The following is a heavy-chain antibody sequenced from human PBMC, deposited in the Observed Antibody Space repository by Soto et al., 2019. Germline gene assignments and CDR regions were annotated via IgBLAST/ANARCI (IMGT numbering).Heavy chain of an antibody. CDR1: GFSFDDYA. CDR2: IGWRSFTL. J-gene: IGHJ4*02. V-gene: IGHV3-9*01. Sequence: EVKLVESGGGWVQPGRSLRLSCAASGFSFDDYAMHWVRQLPGKGLEWVAGIGWRSFTLGYANSVKGRFTISRDNAQNFLYLQMDDLRAEDSALYFCAKDRLASSRGRFDVWGQGTLVTFSS. D-gene: IGHD2-21*01. CDR3: AKDRLASSRGRFDV.